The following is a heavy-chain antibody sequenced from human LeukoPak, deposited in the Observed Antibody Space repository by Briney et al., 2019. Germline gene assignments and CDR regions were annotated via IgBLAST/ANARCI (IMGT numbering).Heavy chain of an antibody. J-gene: IGHJ6*03. Sequence: ASVKVSCKASGYSFTSYDMNWVRQAPGQGLEWMGGIIPIFGTANYAQKFQGRVTITTDESTSTAYMELSSLRSEDTAVYYCARGGSGWSQYYYYYYMDVWGKGTTVTVSS. CDR3: ARGGSGWSQYYYYYYMDV. D-gene: IGHD6-19*01. V-gene: IGHV1-69*05. CDR1: GYSFTSYD. CDR2: IIPIFGTA.